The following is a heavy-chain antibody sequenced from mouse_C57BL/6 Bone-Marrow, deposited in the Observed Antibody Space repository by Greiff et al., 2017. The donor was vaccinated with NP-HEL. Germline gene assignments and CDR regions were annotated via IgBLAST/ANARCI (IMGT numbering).Heavy chain of an antibody. CDR3: ARTYVYYYAMDY. V-gene: IGHV15-2*01. D-gene: IGHD5-1*01. Sequence: VQLVESGSELRSPGSSVKLSCKDFDSEVFPIAYMSWVRQKPGHGFEWIGGILPSIGRTIYGEKFEDKATLDADTLSNTAYLELNSLTSEDSAIYYCARTYVYYYAMDYWGQGTSVTVSS. J-gene: IGHJ4*01. CDR2: ILPSIGRT. CDR1: DSEVFPIAY.